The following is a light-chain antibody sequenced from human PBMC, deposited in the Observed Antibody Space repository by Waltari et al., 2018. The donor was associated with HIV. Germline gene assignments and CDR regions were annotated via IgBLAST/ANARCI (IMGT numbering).Light chain of an antibody. Sequence: QSALTQPPSQSGTTRQTVTTPCSERSSNTGHNYVSWYQQLPGTAPKLLIYRNSQRPSGVRDRFSGSKSGTSASLAINDLRSEDEAEYHCAAWDDSLSGWVFGGGTNLTVL. V-gene: IGLV1-47*01. J-gene: IGLJ3*02. CDR1: SSNTGHNY. CDR3: AAWDDSLSGWV. CDR2: RNS.